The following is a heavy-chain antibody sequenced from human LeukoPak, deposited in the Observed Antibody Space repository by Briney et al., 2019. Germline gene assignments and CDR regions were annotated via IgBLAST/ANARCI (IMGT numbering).Heavy chain of an antibody. CDR1: GFTFSDYY. Sequence: GGSLRLSCAASGFTFSDYYMGWIRQAPGKRLEWVTYISSSGSTIYYADSVKGRFTISRDNAKNSLYLQMNSLRAEDTAVYYCARVTYYYDSSGYYENLNQFDYWGQGTLVTVSS. V-gene: IGHV3-11*01. CDR2: ISSSGSTI. D-gene: IGHD3-22*01. CDR3: ARVTYYYDSSGYYENLNQFDY. J-gene: IGHJ4*02.